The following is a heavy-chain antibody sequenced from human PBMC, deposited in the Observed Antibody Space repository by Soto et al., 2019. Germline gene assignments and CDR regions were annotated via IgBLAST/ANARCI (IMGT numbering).Heavy chain of an antibody. D-gene: IGHD6-19*01. J-gene: IGHJ5*02. V-gene: IGHV3-21*01. CDR3: ASGVQEQWLSLSWFDP. CDR1: GFTFSSYS. Sequence: GGSLRLSCAASGFTFSSYSMNWVRQAPGKGLEWVSSISSSSSYIYYADSVKGRFTISRDNAKNSLYLQMNSLRAEDTAVYYCASGVQEQWLSLSWFDPWGQGNLVTVSS. CDR2: ISSSSSYI.